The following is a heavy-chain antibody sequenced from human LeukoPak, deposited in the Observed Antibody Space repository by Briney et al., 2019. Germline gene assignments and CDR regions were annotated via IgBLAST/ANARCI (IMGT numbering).Heavy chain of an antibody. CDR2: ISVGRGDS. CDR3: ARERGIRDAFDF. CDR1: GYIFTNYG. J-gene: IGHJ3*01. Sequence: ASVKVSCKASGYIFTNYGISWVRQAPGQGLEWMGWISVGRGDSKCSQEFQGRVTLTRDTSATTAYLEVSSLRPEDMAVYYCARERGIRDAFDFWGQGTMVTVSS. D-gene: IGHD1-14*01. V-gene: IGHV1-18*03.